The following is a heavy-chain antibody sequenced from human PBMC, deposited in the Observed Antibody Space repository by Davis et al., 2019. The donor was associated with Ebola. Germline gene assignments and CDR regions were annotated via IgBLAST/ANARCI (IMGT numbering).Heavy chain of an antibody. CDR2: INTNTGKA. V-gene: IGHV7-4-1*02. CDR3: ATLPLI. CDR1: GYTFTTYG. J-gene: IGHJ3*02. Sequence: ASVKVSCKASGYTFTTYGLHWVRQAPGQGLEWMGWINTNTGKARYAKGFTGRFVSSLDTSVTTAYLQISGLKAEDTAVYYCATLPLIWGQGTLVTVTS.